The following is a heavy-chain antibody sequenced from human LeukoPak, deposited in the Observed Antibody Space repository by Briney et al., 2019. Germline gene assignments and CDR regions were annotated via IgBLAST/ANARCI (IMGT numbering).Heavy chain of an antibody. CDR3: AKWGDYDVLTGYYVSDY. CDR2: ITGSGSDI. J-gene: IGHJ4*02. D-gene: IGHD3-9*01. Sequence: PGGSLRLSCAASGFTFSNYAMSWVRQAPGKGLEWVSAITGSGSDIYYADSMKSRFTISRDNSKNTLYLQTNSLRAEDTAVYYCAKWGDYDVLTGYYVSDYWGQGTLVTVSS. CDR1: GFTFSNYA. V-gene: IGHV3-23*01.